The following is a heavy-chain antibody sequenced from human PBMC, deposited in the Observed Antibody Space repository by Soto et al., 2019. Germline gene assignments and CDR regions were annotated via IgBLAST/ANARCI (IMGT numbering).Heavy chain of an antibody. CDR2: IIPLFGTA. V-gene: IGHV1-69*01. J-gene: IGHJ4*02. D-gene: IGHD3-10*01. Sequence: QLQLVQSGADVKKPGSSVKVSCQASGVTFSSETLGWVRQAPGQGLEWVGGIIPLFGTASYAQKFQGRVTITADESTSTVYMELSSLRSDDTAVYFCAPELGENPASPFDAWGQGTLVTVSS. CDR3: APELGENPASPFDA. CDR1: GVTFSSET.